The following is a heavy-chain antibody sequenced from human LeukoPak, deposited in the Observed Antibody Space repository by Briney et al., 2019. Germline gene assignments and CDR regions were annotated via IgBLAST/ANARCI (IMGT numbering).Heavy chain of an antibody. CDR3: ARDGIAWFGDSLLYYGMDV. V-gene: IGHV3-21*01. Sequence: KPGGSLRLSCAASGFTFSSYSMNWVRQAPGKGLEWVSSISGSSSYIYYADSVKGRFTISRDNAKNSLYLQMNSLRAEDTAVYYCARDGIAWFGDSLLYYGMDVWGQGTTVTVSS. D-gene: IGHD3-10*01. CDR2: ISGSSSYI. J-gene: IGHJ6*02. CDR1: GFTFSSYS.